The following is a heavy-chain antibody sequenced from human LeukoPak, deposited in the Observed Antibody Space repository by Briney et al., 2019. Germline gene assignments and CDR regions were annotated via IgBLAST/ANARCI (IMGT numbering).Heavy chain of an antibody. J-gene: IGHJ4*02. CDR2: IYPGDSDT. D-gene: IGHD3-22*01. Sequence: GESLKISCKGSGYRFTSYWIAWVRQMPGKGLEWMAIIYPGDSDTRYSPSFQGQITISADKSISTAYLQWSSLKASDTAMYYCAKHDSNEEFDYWGQGTLVTVSS. CDR3: AKHDSNEEFDY. V-gene: IGHV5-51*01. CDR1: GYRFTSYW.